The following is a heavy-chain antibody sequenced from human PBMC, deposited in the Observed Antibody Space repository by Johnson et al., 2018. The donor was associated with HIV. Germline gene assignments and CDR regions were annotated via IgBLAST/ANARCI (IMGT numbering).Heavy chain of an antibody. V-gene: IGHV3-15*01. CDR1: GFIVSNNY. J-gene: IGHJ3*02. D-gene: IGHD3-3*01. CDR2: IKSKTDGGTT. CDR3: TTLYYNFWSGYYGESFDI. Sequence: VQLVESGGGLIQAGGSLRLSCAASGFIVSNNYMSWVRQAPGKGLEWVGRIKSKTDGGTTDYAAPVKGRFTILRDDSKNTLYLQMNSLKIEDTAVYYCTTLYYNFWSGYYGESFDIWGQGTMVTVSS.